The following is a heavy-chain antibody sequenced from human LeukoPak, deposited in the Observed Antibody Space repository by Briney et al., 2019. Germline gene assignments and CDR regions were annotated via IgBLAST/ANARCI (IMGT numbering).Heavy chain of an antibody. D-gene: IGHD2-2*01. Sequence: SETLSLTCAVYGGSFSGYYWSWIRQPPGKGLEWIGEINHSGSTNYNPSLKSRVTISVDTSKNQFSLKLSSVTAADTAVYYCARGHRYCSSSSCYHWFDPWRQGTLVTVSS. J-gene: IGHJ5*02. CDR3: ARGHRYCSSSSCYHWFDP. V-gene: IGHV4-34*01. CDR2: INHSGST. CDR1: GGSFSGYY.